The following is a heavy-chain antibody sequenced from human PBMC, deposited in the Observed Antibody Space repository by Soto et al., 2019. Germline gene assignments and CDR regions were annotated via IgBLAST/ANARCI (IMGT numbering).Heavy chain of an antibody. J-gene: IGHJ6*02. D-gene: IGHD5-18*01. CDR2: IIPTLDIV. V-gene: IGHV1-69*08. Sequence: QVQLVQSGAALKKPGSSVKVSCEASGGTFNSHTIIAWVRQAPGQGPEWMGRIIPTLDIVDYAQKFQDRVTITADRPTNTACMELRSLVSEDTAVYYCARDERGYNYVSDYGLDVWGQGTMVTVS. CDR1: GGTFNSHT. CDR3: ARDERGYNYVSDYGLDV.